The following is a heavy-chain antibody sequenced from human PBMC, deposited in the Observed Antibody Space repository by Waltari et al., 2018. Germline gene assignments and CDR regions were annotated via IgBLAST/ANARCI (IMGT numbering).Heavy chain of an antibody. J-gene: IGHJ3*02. CDR1: GFSLSTSG. D-gene: IGHD3-16*01. V-gene: IGHV3-21*01. CDR2: ISSSSSYI. CDR3: AREIVGLEGGDAFDI. Sequence: ESGPVLVKPTQTLTLTCTFSGFSLSTSGMCVSWIRQPPGKGLEWVSSISSSSSYIYYADAVKGRFTISRDNAKNSLYLQMNSLRAEDTAVYYCAREIVGLEGGDAFDIWGQGTMVTVSS.